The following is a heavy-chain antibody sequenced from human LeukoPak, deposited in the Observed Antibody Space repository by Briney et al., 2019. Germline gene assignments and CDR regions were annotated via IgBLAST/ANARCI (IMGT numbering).Heavy chain of an antibody. CDR2: ISGSGGST. Sequence: GGSLRLSCAASGFTFSSYAMSWVRQAPGKGLEWVSAISGSGGSTYYADSVKGRFTISRDNSKNTLYLQMNSLRAEDTAVYYCARAGGYSYGRDYWGQGTLVTVSS. V-gene: IGHV3-23*01. J-gene: IGHJ4*02. CDR3: ARAGGYSYGRDY. D-gene: IGHD5-18*01. CDR1: GFTFSSYA.